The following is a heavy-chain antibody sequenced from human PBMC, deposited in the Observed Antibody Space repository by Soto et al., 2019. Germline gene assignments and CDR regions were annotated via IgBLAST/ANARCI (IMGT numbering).Heavy chain of an antibody. CDR2: IIPIFGTA. CDR3: ARQGESSGSYYYGMDV. D-gene: IGHD3-22*01. J-gene: IGHJ6*02. V-gene: IGHV1-69*05. CDR1: GGTFSSYT. Sequence: QVQLVQSGAEVKKPGSSVKVSCKASGGTFSSYTISWVRQAPGQGLEWMGGIIPIFGTANYAQRFQGRVTSXXDEATSTAYMELSSLRSEDTAVYYCARQGESSGSYYYGMDVWGQGTTVIVSS.